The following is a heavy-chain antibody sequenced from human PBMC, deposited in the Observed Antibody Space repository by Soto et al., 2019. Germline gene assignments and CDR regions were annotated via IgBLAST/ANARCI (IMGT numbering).Heavy chain of an antibody. CDR2: IDPNSGGT. Sequence: VKVSCKASGYTFSGFYMHWVRQAPGQGLEWMGWIDPNSGGTKSAEKFQGRVTMTRDTSISTAYMELSRLTSDDTAVYYCASAAVTGTAGLDFWGQGTQVTVSS. J-gene: IGHJ4*02. D-gene: IGHD6-19*01. CDR3: ASAAVTGTAGLDF. V-gene: IGHV1-2*02. CDR1: GYTFSGFY.